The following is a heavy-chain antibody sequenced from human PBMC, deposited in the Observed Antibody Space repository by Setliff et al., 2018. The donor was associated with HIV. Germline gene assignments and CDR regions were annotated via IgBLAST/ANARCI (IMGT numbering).Heavy chain of an antibody. J-gene: IGHJ3*02. Sequence: SCTVSGTSISSYYWSWIRQPPGKGLEWIGYIYTSGSTNYNPSLKSRVTISVDTSKNQFSLRLSSVTAADTAVYYCARALPRAFDIWGQGTMVTVSS. CDR2: IYTSGST. V-gene: IGHV4-4*09. CDR3: ARALPRAFDI. CDR1: GTSISSYY.